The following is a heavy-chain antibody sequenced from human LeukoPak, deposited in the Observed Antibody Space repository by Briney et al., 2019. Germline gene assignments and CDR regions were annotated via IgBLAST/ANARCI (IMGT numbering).Heavy chain of an antibody. CDR1: GGSVSSGSYH. V-gene: IGHV4-61*01. D-gene: IGHD5-18*01. CDR2: IYYSGGT. CDR3: ARGGGYSYGYAFDI. Sequence: KTSETLSLTCTVSGGSVSSGSYHWSWIRQPPGKGLEWIGYIYYSGGTNYNPSLKSRVTISIDTSKNQFSLKLSSVTAADTAVFYCARGGGYSYGYAFDIWGQGTMVTVS. J-gene: IGHJ3*02.